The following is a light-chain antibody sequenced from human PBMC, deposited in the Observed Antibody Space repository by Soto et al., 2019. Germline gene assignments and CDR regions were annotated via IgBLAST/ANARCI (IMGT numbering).Light chain of an antibody. V-gene: IGKV3-20*01. CDR1: QSVSSSY. J-gene: IGKJ5*01. CDR3: QQYGSSPST. Sequence: EIVLTQSPGTLSLSPGERATLSCRASQSVSSSYLAWYQQKPGQAPRLLIYGASSRATGIPDRFSGSGSGTDFTLNISRLEPEDFAVYYCQQYGSSPSTFGHGTRREI. CDR2: GAS.